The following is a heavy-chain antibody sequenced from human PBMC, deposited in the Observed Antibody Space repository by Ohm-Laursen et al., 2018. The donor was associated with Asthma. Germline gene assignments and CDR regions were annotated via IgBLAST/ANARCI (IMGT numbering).Heavy chain of an antibody. CDR1: GFTFCRNW. J-gene: IGHJ3*01. CDR2: LKSDGTET. CDR3: VREDNWGLDL. V-gene: IGHV3-74*01. D-gene: IGHD7-27*01. Sequence: GSLRLSFAASGFTFCRNWMHWVCQAQGMGLVWVSRLKSDGTETTYADSVKGRFTISRDNAKNTLYLQMNSLRAEDMALYYCVREDNWGLDLWGQGTMVTVSS.